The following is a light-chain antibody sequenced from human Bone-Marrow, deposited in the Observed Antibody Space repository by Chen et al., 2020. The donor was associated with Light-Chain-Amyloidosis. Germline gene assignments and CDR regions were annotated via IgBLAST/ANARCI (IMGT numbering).Light chain of an antibody. J-gene: IGKJ2*01. Sequence: EVVMTQSPATLSVSPGEGATLSCRASQSVRANLAWYQQKSGQAPRLLIYGASFRATGISARISGSGSGTDFTLTISSLQSEDFAVYYCQQYDNWPQTFGQGTKLEIK. V-gene: IGKV3-15*01. CDR2: GAS. CDR1: QSVRAN. CDR3: QQYDNWPQT.